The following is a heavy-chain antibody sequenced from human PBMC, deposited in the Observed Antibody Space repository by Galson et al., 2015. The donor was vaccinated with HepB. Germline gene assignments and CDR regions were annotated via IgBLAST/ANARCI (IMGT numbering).Heavy chain of an antibody. V-gene: IGHV3-15*07. Sequence: SLRLSCAASGFTFSNAWMNWVRQAPGKGLEWVGRIKSKTDGGTTDYAAPVKGRFTISRDDSKNTLYLQMNSLKTEDTAVYYCTTDPPYFDWTSGAFDIWGQGTMVTVSS. CDR3: TTDPPYFDWTSGAFDI. J-gene: IGHJ3*02. CDR1: GFTFSNAW. D-gene: IGHD3-9*01. CDR2: IKSKTDGGTT.